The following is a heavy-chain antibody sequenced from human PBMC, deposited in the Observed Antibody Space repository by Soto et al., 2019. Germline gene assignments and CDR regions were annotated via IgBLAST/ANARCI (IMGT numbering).Heavy chain of an antibody. V-gene: IGHV3-7*01. CDR2: IKQDGSEK. J-gene: IGHJ4*02. CDR3: ARDETYYYGSGPV. CDR1: GFTFSNYW. D-gene: IGHD3-10*01. Sequence: PGGSLRLSCAASGFTFSNYWMSWVRQAPGKGLEWVANIKQDGSEKYYVDSVKGRFTISRDNTKNSLYLQMNSLRAEDTDVYYCARDETYYYGSGPVGGQGTLVTVSS.